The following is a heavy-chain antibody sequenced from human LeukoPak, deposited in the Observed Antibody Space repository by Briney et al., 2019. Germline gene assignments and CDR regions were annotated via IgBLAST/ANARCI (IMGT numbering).Heavy chain of an antibody. CDR3: ARNSENHQQYDAFDI. CDR1: GFTFSTYW. J-gene: IGHJ3*02. Sequence: GGSLRLSCAASGFTFSTYWMHWVRQAPGKGLVWVSHIKSDGSDTSYADSVKGRFTISRDNAKKTVYLQMNSLRAEDTAVYYCARNSENHQQYDAFDIWGQGTMVTVSS. D-gene: IGHD1-7*01. CDR2: IKSDGSDT. V-gene: IGHV3-74*01.